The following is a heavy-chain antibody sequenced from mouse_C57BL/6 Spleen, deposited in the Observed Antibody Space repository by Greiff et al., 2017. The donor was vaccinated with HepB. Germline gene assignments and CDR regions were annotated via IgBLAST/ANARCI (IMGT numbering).Heavy chain of an antibody. J-gene: IGHJ2*01. V-gene: IGHV14-4*01. CDR2: IDPENGDT. D-gene: IGHD2-10*01. CDR1: GFNIKDDY. Sequence: VHVKQSGAELVRPGASVKLSCTASGFNIKDDYMHWVKQRPEQGLEWIGWIDPENGDTEYASKFQGKATITADTSSNTAYLQLSSLTSEDTAVYYCTTSYYGNHEDYWGQGTTLTVSS. CDR3: TTSYYGNHEDY.